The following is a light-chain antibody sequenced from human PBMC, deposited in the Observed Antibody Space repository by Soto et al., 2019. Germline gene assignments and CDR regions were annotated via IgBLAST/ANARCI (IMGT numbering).Light chain of an antibody. V-gene: IGLV1-44*01. CDR3: AACNDRLYLWV. J-gene: IGLJ3*02. CDR2: RDN. Sequence: QSVLTQPPSASGTPGQRVSISCSGSSSNIGSNAVHWYQQFPGTAPRLLIYRDNQRPSGVPDRFSGSKSGTSASLVISGLQSEDEADYYCAACNDRLYLWVFGGGTQLTVL. CDR1: SSNIGSNA.